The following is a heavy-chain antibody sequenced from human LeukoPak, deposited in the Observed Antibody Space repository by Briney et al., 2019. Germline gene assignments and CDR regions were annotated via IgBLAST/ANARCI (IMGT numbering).Heavy chain of an antibody. J-gene: IGHJ1*01. D-gene: IGHD6-13*01. V-gene: IGHV4-34*01. CDR3: ARHGFSSSWYRKYFQH. Sequence: SETLSLTCAVYGGSFSGYYWSWIRQPPGKGLEWIGEINHSGSTNYNPSLKSRVTISVDTFKNQFSLKLSSVTAADTAVYYCARHGFSSSWYRKYFQHWGQGTLVTVSS. CDR2: INHSGST. CDR1: GGSFSGYY.